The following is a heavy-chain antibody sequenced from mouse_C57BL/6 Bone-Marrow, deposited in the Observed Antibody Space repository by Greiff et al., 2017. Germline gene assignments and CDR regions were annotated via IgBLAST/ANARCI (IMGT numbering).Heavy chain of an antibody. Sequence: EVQVVESGEGLVKPGGSLKLSCAASGFTFSSYAMSWVRQTPEKRLEWVAYISSGGDYIYYADTVKGRFTISRDNARNTLYLQMSSLKSEDTAMYYCTRTHYYGVARRGFAYWGQGTLVTVSA. CDR2: ISSGGDYI. V-gene: IGHV5-9-1*02. D-gene: IGHD1-1*01. J-gene: IGHJ3*01. CDR3: TRTHYYGVARRGFAY. CDR1: GFTFSSYA.